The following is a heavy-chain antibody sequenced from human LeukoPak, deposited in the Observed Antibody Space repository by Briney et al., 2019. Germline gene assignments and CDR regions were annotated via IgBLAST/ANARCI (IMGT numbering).Heavy chain of an antibody. V-gene: IGHV1-69*02. J-gene: IGHJ6*03. CDR2: IIPILGIA. D-gene: IGHD2-15*01. Sequence: GASVKVSCKASGGTFNRYNISWVRQAPGQGLEGMGGIIPILGIANYAQKFQGRVTITADKSTSTAYMELSSLRSEDTAVYYCASGGNPYSYYYYYYMDVWGKGTTVTVSS. CDR1: GGTFNRYN. CDR3: ASGGNPYSYYYYYYMDV.